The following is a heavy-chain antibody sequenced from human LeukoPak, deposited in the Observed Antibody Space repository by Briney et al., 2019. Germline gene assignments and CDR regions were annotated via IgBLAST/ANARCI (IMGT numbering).Heavy chain of an antibody. CDR2: ISYDGSNK. CDR1: GFTFSSYA. CDR3: TRELGPP. Sequence: GGSLRLSCAASGFTFSSYAMHWVRQAPGKGLEWVAVISYDGSNKYYADSVKGRFTISRDNSKNTLYLQMNSLRAEDTAMYYCTRELGPPWGQGTLATVSS. J-gene: IGHJ5*02. V-gene: IGHV3-30-3*01.